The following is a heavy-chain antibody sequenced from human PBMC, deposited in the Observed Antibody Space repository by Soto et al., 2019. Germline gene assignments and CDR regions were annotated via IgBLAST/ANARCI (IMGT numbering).Heavy chain of an antibody. J-gene: IGHJ5*02. CDR2: ISSSGSSI. CDR3: ATHSGWLAH. D-gene: IGHD1-26*01. V-gene: IGHV3-48*03. CDR1: GFTFSDSE. Sequence: GGSLRLSCAASGFTFSDSEMDWVRQVPGRGLEWLAYISSSGSSIYYADSVKGRFTISRENAENSLFLLMNSLRAEDTAVYYCATHSGWLAHWGQGTMVTVYS.